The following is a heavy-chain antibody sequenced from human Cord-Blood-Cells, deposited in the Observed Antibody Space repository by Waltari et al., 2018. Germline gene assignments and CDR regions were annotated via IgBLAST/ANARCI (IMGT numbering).Heavy chain of an antibody. Sequence: EVQLVESGGGLVQPGGSLRLSCVASGFTVRSTYMSWVGQAPGKGLEWVSVIYSGGSTYYADSVKGRFTISRHNSKNTLYLQMNSLRAEDTAVYYCARERGPRYFDLWGRGTLVTVSS. V-gene: IGHV3-53*04. CDR1: GFTVRSTY. J-gene: IGHJ2*01. CDR3: ARERGPRYFDL. CDR2: IYSGGST. D-gene: IGHD3-10*01.